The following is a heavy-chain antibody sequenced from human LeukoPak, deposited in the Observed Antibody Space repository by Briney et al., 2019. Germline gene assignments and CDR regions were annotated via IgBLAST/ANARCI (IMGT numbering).Heavy chain of an antibody. D-gene: IGHD1-26*01. CDR2: IRYDGSNK. CDR1: GFTFSSYG. V-gene: IGHV3-30*02. CDR3: AKDRGSGSYLPQDFDY. J-gene: IGHJ4*02. Sequence: GGSLRLSCAASGFTFSSYGMHWVRQAPGKGLEWVAFIRYDGSNKYYADSVKGRFTISRDNSKNTLYLQMNSLRAEDTAVYYCAKDRGSGSYLPQDFDYWGQGTLVTVSS.